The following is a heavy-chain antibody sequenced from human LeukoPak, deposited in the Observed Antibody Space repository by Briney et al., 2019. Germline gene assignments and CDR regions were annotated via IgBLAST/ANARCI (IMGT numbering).Heavy chain of an antibody. D-gene: IGHD4-17*01. CDR1: GFSSSRYG. J-gene: IGHJ4*02. CDR3: AKSDYAEGGIEY. Sequence: GGSLRLSCAASGFSSSRYGMHWVRQAPGKGLEWVAFIRSDGSNKYYADSVKGRFPISRDNSKNTLYLQMNSLKPEDTAMYYCAKSDYAEGGIEYWGQGTLVTVSS. CDR2: IRSDGSNK. V-gene: IGHV3-30*02.